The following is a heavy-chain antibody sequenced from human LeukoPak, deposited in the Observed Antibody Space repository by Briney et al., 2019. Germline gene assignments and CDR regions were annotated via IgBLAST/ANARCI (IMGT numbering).Heavy chain of an antibody. CDR3: AALAARENNY. V-gene: IGHV3-23*01. CDR1: GFTFSSYS. J-gene: IGHJ4*02. D-gene: IGHD6-6*01. CDR2: ISGSGGST. Sequence: GGSLRLSCAASGFTFSSYSMNWVRQAPGKGLEWVSVISGSGGSTYYADSVKGRFTISRDNSKNTLYLQMNSLRAEDTAVYYCAALAARENNYWGQGTLVTVSS.